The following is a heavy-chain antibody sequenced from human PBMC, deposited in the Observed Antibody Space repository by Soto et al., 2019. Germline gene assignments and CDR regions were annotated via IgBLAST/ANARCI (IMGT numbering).Heavy chain of an antibody. V-gene: IGHV1-2*02. D-gene: IGHD3-9*01. Sequence: ASVRVSCRPSGYTFTCYYMHWVRQAPGQGLEWMGWINANNGDTKYAQKFQGRVTITRDTSVSTAYMELSSLRSEYTAVYYCARDRDFDWLFIDYWGQGTLVTVSS. CDR3: ARDRDFDWLFIDY. CDR2: INANNGDT. CDR1: GYTFTCYY. J-gene: IGHJ4*02.